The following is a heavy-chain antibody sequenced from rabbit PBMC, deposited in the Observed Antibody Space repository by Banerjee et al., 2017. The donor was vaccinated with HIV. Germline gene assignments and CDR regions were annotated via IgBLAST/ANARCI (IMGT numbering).Heavy chain of an antibody. D-gene: IGHD2-1*01. CDR3: ARDPYVGGGDIYNL. J-gene: IGHJ4*01. CDR2: IYTGSSGST. CDR1: GFSFSSGYD. Sequence: QSLEESGGGLVKPGASLTLTCKASGFSFSSGYDMCWVRQAPGKGLEWIACIYTGSSGSTVYASWAKGRFTISKTSSTTVTLQMTSLTAADTAAYFCARDPYVGGGDIYNLWGQGTLVTVS. V-gene: IGHV1S40*01.